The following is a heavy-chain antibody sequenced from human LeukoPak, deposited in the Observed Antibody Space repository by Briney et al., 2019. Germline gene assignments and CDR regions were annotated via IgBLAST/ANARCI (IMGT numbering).Heavy chain of an antibody. CDR3: AKAVGVIYMGIDF. CDR1: GFTFDDYG. CDR2: IRGSAGNA. V-gene: IGHV3-23*01. J-gene: IGHJ4*02. Sequence: GGSLRLSCAASGFTFDDYGMSWVRQAPGRGLEWVSSIRGSAGNAYYADSVKGRFTISRDDSTNTLYLQMSSLRAEDTAMYYCAKAVGVIYMGIDFWGQGALVTVSS. D-gene: IGHD2-21*01.